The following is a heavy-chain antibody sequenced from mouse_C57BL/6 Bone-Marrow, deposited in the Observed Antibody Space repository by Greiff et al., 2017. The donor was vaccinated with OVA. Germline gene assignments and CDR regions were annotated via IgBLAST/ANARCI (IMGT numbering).Heavy chain of an antibody. CDR3: TPDYGSSPRFAY. D-gene: IGHD1-1*01. J-gene: IGHJ3*01. Sequence: EVMLVESGGGLVQPGGSMKLSCAASGFTFSDAWMDWVRQSPEKGLEWVAEIRNKANNHATYYAESVKGRFTISRDDSKSSVYLQMNSLRAEDTGIYYCTPDYGSSPRFAYWGQGTLVTVSA. V-gene: IGHV6-6*01. CDR2: IRNKANNHAT. CDR1: GFTFSDAW.